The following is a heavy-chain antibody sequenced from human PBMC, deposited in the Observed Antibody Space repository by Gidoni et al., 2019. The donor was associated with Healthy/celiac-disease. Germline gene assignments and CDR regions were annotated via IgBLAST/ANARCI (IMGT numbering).Heavy chain of an antibody. CDR3: ARDHALVRARIAAAGTRWFDP. Sequence: QVQLVQSGSELKKPGASVKVSCKASGYTFTSYAMNWVRQAPGQGLEWMGWINTNTGNPTYDQGFTGRFVFSLDTSVSTAYLQISSLKAEDTAVYYCARDHALVRARIAAAGTRWFDPWGQGTLVTVSS. D-gene: IGHD6-13*01. J-gene: IGHJ5*02. V-gene: IGHV7-4-1*02. CDR2: INTNTGNP. CDR1: GYTFTSYA.